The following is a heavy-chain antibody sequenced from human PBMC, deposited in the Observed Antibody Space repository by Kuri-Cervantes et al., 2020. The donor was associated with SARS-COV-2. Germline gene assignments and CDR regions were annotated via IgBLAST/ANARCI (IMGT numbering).Heavy chain of an antibody. V-gene: IGHV3-69-1*01. Sequence: GGSLRLSGAASGFTFSDYYMNWVRQAPGKGREWVSSISSSSTIYYADSVKGRFTISRDNAKNSLYLQMNSLRAEDTAVYYCAKDRTYYYYYGMDVWGQGTTVTVSS. CDR3: AKDRTYYYYYGMDV. CDR1: GFTFSDYY. D-gene: IGHD2-2*01. J-gene: IGHJ6*02. CDR2: ISSSSTI.